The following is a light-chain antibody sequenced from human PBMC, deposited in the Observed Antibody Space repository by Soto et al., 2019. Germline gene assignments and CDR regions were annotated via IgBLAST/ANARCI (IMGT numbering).Light chain of an antibody. CDR2: DAS. CDR3: QQYHSSSVT. J-gene: IGKJ4*01. V-gene: IGKV1-5*01. Sequence: DIQMTQSPSTLSASIGDKVTFTCRASQSISSWLAWYQQKPGKAPKLLIYDASNLASGVPSRFSGSGSGTAFTLIISCLQADDVATYYCQQYHSSSVTFGGGTKVEIK. CDR1: QSISSW.